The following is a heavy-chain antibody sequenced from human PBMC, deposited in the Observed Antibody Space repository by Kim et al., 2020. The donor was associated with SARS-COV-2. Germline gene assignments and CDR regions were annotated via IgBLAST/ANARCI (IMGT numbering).Heavy chain of an antibody. CDR1: GGSFSGYY. V-gene: IGHV4-34*01. D-gene: IGHD6-19*01. J-gene: IGHJ4*02. CDR2: INHSGST. Sequence: SETLSLTCAVYGGSFSGYYWSWIRQPPGKGLEWIGEINHSGSTNYNPSLKSRVTISVDTSKNQFSLKLSSVTAADTAVYYCARGGQQGLRNYFDYWGQGTLVTVSS. CDR3: ARGGQQGLRNYFDY.